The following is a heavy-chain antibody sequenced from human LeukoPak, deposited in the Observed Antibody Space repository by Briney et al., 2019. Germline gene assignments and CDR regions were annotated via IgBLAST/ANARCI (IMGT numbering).Heavy chain of an antibody. CDR1: GGSISSGDYY. J-gene: IGHJ5*02. V-gene: IGHV4-61*08. CDR2: IYYSGST. CDR3: ARDLNYYGSGSSNWFDP. Sequence: SETLSLTCTVSGGSISSGDYYRSWIRQPPGKGLEWIGYIYYSGSTNYNPSLKSRVTISVDTSKNQFSLKLSSVTAADTAVYYCARDLNYYGSGSSNWFDPWGQGTLVTVSS. D-gene: IGHD3-10*01.